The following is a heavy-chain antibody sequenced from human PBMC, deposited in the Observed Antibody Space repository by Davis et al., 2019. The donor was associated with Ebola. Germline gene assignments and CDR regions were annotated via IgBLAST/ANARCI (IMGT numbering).Heavy chain of an antibody. D-gene: IGHD3-22*01. Sequence: PGGSLRLSCAASGFTFDDYAMHWVRQAPGKGLEWVSLISGDGGSTYYADSVKGRFTISRDNSKNSLYLQMNSLRTEDTALYYCAKDYDSSGYAPPPYYYGMDVWGQGTTVTVSS. CDR3: AKDYDSSGYAPPPYYYGMDV. J-gene: IGHJ6*02. V-gene: IGHV3-43*02. CDR1: GFTFDDYA. CDR2: ISGDGGST.